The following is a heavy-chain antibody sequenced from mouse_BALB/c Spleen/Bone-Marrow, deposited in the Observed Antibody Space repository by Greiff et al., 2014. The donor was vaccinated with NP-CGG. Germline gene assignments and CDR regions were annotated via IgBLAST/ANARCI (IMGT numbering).Heavy chain of an antibody. CDR2: ILPGSGGT. CDR1: GYTFSSYW. CDR3: ARSMDY. J-gene: IGHJ4*01. V-gene: IGHV1-9*01. Sequence: LQESGAELMKPGASVKISCKATGYTFSSYWIEWVKQRPGHGLEWIGEILPGSGGTNYNEKFKGKATFTADTSSNTAYMQPNSLTSEDSAVYYCARSMDYWGQGTSVTVSS.